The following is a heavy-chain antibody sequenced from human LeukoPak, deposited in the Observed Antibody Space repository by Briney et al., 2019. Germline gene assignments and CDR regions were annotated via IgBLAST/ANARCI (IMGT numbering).Heavy chain of an antibody. CDR1: GGSISSYY. V-gene: IGHV4-59*01. D-gene: IGHD5-12*01. Sequence: SETLSLTCTVSGGSISSYYWSWIRQPPGKGLEWIGYIYYSGSTNYNASLKSRVTISVDTSKNRFSLKLRSVTAADTAVYYCARGSIPTLLGGYVTFDPWGQGTLVAVSS. J-gene: IGHJ5*02. CDR3: ARGSIPTLLGGYVTFDP. CDR2: IYYSGST.